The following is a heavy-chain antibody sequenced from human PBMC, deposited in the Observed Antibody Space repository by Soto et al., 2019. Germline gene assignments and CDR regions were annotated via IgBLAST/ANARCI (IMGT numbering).Heavy chain of an antibody. CDR3: ARGPR. CDR1: GFTFSSYA. CDR2: ISYDGSNK. J-gene: IGHJ4*02. V-gene: IGHV3-30-3*01. Sequence: SGGGVVQPGRSLRLSCAASGFTFSSYAMHWVRQAPGKGLEWVAVISYDGSNKYYADSVKGRFTISRDNSKNTLYLQMNSLRAEDTAVYYCARGPRWGQGTLVTVSS.